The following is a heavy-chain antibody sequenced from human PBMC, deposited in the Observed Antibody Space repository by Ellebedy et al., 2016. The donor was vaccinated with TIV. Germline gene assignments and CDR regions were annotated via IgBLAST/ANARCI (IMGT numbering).Heavy chain of an antibody. D-gene: IGHD6-13*01. Sequence: GESLKISXAASGFTFSSYAMSWGRPAPGKGLEWVSAISGSGGSTYYADTVKGRFTISRDNSKNTLYLQMNSLRAEDTAVYYCALHPQDSSSWLSDYWGQGTLVTVSS. CDR1: GFTFSSYA. J-gene: IGHJ4*02. CDR2: ISGSGGST. CDR3: ALHPQDSSSWLSDY. V-gene: IGHV3-23*01.